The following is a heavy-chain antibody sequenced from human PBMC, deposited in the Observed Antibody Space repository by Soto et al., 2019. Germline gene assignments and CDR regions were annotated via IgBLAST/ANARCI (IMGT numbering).Heavy chain of an antibody. J-gene: IGHJ4*02. V-gene: IGHV4-59*01. D-gene: IGHD1-26*01. CDR3: TTPSSSGRTSLDY. CDR2: ISYSGST. Sequence: PSETLSLTCTVSGGSISSYYWSWIRQSPGKGLEWIGYISYSGSTKYNPSLKSRVTISVDTSKNQFSLKLSSVTAADTAVYYCTTPSSSGRTSLDYWGQGTLVTVSS. CDR1: GGSISSYY.